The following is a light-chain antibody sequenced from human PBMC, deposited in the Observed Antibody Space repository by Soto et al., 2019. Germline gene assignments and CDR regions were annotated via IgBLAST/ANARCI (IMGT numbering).Light chain of an antibody. CDR2: ATS. V-gene: IGKV3-15*01. Sequence: VMTQSPATLSVSPGDRATLSCRASQTFNRNVAWYQQKPGQAPRLLIYATSTRATGIPARFSGSGSGTEFTLTISSLQSEDFAVYYCQQYYNWPRTFGGGTKVDIK. CDR1: QTFNRN. CDR3: QQYYNWPRT. J-gene: IGKJ4*01.